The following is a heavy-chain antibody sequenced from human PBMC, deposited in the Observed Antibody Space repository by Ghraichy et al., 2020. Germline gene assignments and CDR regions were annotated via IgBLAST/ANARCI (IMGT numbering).Heavy chain of an antibody. CDR1: GFSFSSFG. V-gene: IGHV3-33*01. D-gene: IGHD1-1*01. CDR2: IWWHGRDK. Sequence: GGSLRLSCAASGFSFSSFGFHWVRQAPGKGLEWVTVIWWHGRDKYYADSVKGRFTISRDNSENTVYLQMNSLRPEDTAVYYCVRDSDTSGHYSIFDVWGEGTTVTVSS. J-gene: IGHJ3*01. CDR3: VRDSDTSGHYSIFDV.